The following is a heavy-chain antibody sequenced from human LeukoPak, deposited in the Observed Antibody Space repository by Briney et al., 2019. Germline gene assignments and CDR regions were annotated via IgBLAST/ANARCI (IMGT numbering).Heavy chain of an antibody. CDR1: GYTFTSYA. CDR3: ARVPLYSGYGRRSYGMDV. D-gene: IGHD5-12*01. J-gene: IGHJ6*02. CDR2: INAGNGNT. Sequence: ASVKVSCKASGYTFTSYAMHWVRQAPGQRLEWMGWINAGNGNTKYSQKFQGRVTITRDTSASTAYMELSSLRSEDTAVYYCARVPLYSGYGRRSYGMDVWGQGTTVTVSS. V-gene: IGHV1-3*01.